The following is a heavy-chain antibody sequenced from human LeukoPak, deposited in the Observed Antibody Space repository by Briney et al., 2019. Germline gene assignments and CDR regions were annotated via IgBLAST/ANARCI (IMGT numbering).Heavy chain of an antibody. CDR3: VLEYPRPGDAFDI. CDR1: GFTFSSYS. Sequence: GGSLRLSCAASGFTFSSYSMNWVRQAPGKGLEWVSSISSSSSYIYYADSVKGRFTISRDNAKNSLYLQMNSLRAEDTAVHYCVLEYPRPGDAFDIWGQGTMVTVSS. V-gene: IGHV3-21*01. D-gene: IGHD3-3*01. CDR2: ISSSSSYI. J-gene: IGHJ3*02.